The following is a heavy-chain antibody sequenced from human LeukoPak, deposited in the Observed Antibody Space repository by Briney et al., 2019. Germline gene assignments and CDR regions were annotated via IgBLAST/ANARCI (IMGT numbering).Heavy chain of an antibody. CDR3: ARGGDYYDSSGYYYSY. CDR2: SHYSGST. J-gene: IGHJ4*02. D-gene: IGHD3-22*01. CDR1: GGSISSYY. V-gene: IGHV4-59*12. Sequence: PSETLSLTCTVSGGSISSYYWTWIRQPPGRGLEWIGYSHYSGSTNYNPSLESRVTISVDTSKNQFSLKLSSVTAADTAVYYCARGGDYYDSSGYYYSYWGQGTLVTVSS.